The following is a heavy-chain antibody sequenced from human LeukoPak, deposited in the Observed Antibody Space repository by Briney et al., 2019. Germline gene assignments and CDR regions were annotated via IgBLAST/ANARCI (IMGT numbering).Heavy chain of an antibody. Sequence: ASVKVSCKASGYTFTSYYMHWVRQAPGQGLEWMGVINPSGGSTSYAQKFQGRVTMTRDMSTTTDYMELSSLRSEDTAVYYCARDNSVGDVAWWFDPWGQGTLVTVSS. CDR3: ARDNSVGDVAWWFDP. CDR1: GYTFTSYY. D-gene: IGHD1-26*01. CDR2: INPSGGST. V-gene: IGHV1-46*01. J-gene: IGHJ5*02.